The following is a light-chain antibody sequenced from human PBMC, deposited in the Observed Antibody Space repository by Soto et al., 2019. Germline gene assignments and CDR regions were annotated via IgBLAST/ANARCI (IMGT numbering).Light chain of an antibody. J-gene: IGLJ2*01. Sequence: QPVLAQAASVSGSPGQSITISCTGTSSDVGGYIYVSWFQHHPGKAPKLIIYEVSNRPSGVSNRFSGSRSDNTASLTISGLQAEDEAIYYCSSYSTTARGVLFGGGTKLTVL. CDR3: SSYSTTARGVL. V-gene: IGLV2-14*01. CDR2: EVS. CDR1: SSDVGGYIY.